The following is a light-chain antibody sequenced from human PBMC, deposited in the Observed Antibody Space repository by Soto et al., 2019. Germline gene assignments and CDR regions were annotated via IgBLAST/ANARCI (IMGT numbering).Light chain of an antibody. V-gene: IGKV1-5*03. CDR2: KAS. J-gene: IGKJ2*01. CDR1: QSISSW. Sequence: DIQMTQSPSTLSASVGERVTITCRASQSISSWLAWYQQKPGKAPKLLIYKASSLESGVPSRFSGSGSGTEFTLTISSLQPDDFATYYCQQYNSYHYTFGQGTKLEIK. CDR3: QQYNSYHYT.